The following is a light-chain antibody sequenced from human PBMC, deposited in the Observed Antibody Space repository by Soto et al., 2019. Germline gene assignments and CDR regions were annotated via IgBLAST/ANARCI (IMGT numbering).Light chain of an antibody. Sequence: QSALTQPPSVSGSPGQSVTISCTGTSSDVGGYNYVSWYQQYPGKAPKLMIYDVTKRPSGVPDRFSGSKSGNTASLTISGLQAGDEADYYCCSYTGNSLVFGGGTKVTVL. CDR2: DVT. CDR1: SSDVGGYNY. V-gene: IGLV2-11*01. J-gene: IGLJ2*01. CDR3: CSYTGNSLV.